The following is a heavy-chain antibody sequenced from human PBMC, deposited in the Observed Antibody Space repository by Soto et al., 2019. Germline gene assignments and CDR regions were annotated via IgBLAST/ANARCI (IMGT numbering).Heavy chain of an antibody. Sequence: SVKVSCKASGGTFSSYAISWVRQAPGKGLEWMGGIIPIFGTANYAQKFQGSVTITADASTSTAYMELSSLRSEDTAVYYCATDTAMVFYSDWYFDLWGRGTLVTVSS. CDR1: GGTFSSYA. CDR2: IIPIFGTA. CDR3: ATDTAMVFYSDWYFDL. D-gene: IGHD5-18*01. V-gene: IGHV1-69*13. J-gene: IGHJ2*01.